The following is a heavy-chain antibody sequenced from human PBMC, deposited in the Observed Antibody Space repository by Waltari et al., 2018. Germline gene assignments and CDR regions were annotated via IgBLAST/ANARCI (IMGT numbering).Heavy chain of an antibody. J-gene: IGHJ4*02. CDR2: IWYDGSNK. D-gene: IGHD3-22*01. V-gene: IGHV3-30*18. CDR3: AKDYDSSGYPDY. Sequence: QVQLVESGGGVVQPGRSLRLSCAASGFTFSSYGMPWVPQAPGKGLEWVAVIWYDGSNKYYADSVKGRFTISRDNSKNTLYLQMNSLRAEDTAMYYCAKDYDSSGYPDYWGQGTLVTVSS. CDR1: GFTFSSYG.